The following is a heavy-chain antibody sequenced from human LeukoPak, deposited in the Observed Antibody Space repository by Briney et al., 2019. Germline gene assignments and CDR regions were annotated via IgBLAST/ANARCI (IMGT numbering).Heavy chain of an antibody. CDR1: GYTFTSYY. V-gene: IGHV1-46*01. J-gene: IGHJ4*02. CDR2: INPSGGST. CDR3: ARGRSYDILTGYYIEPIARGSNSVIDY. D-gene: IGHD3-9*01. Sequence: ASVKVSCKASGYTFTSYYMHWVRQAPGQGLEWMGIINPSGGSTGYAQKFQGRVTMPRDMSTSTVYMELSSLRSEDTAVYYCARGRSYDILTGYYIEPIARGSNSVIDYWGQGTLVTVSS.